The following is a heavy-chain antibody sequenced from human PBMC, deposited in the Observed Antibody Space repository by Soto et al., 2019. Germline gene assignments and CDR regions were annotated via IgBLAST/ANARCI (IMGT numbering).Heavy chain of an antibody. J-gene: IGHJ5*02. CDR1: GGTFSRYS. CDR3: ARGWLQSCYSSSWYYSGGYWFDP. Sequence: SVKVSCKASGGTFSRYSITWVRQAPGHGLEWIGRIIPIFGIASYAQKFQGRVTITRDTSASTAYMELCSLRSEDTAVYYCARGWLQSCYSSSWYYSGGYWFDPWGQGALVTVSS. D-gene: IGHD6-13*01. CDR2: IIPIFGIA. V-gene: IGHV1-69*02.